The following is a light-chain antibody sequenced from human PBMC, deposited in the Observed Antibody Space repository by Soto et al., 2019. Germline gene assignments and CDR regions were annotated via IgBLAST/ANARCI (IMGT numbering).Light chain of an antibody. Sequence: QSALTQPRSVSASPGQSVTISCTGTSSDVGAYNYVSWYQQHPGKAPKLLIYDVSQRPSGVPDRVSGSKSGTTASLTISGLQAEDEADYYCCSYAGSKTWVFGGGTKLTVL. CDR3: CSYAGSKTWV. V-gene: IGLV2-11*01. CDR2: DVS. J-gene: IGLJ3*02. CDR1: SSDVGAYNY.